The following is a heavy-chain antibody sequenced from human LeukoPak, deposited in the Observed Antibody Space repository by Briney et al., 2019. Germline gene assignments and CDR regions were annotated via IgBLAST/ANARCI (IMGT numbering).Heavy chain of an antibody. J-gene: IGHJ4*02. CDR3: ASGYSSTWWRFDY. D-gene: IGHD6-13*01. CDR1: GNMLTSDY. V-gene: IGHV1-46*01. CDR2: FTPSGGGT. Sequence: ASVRISCKASGNMLTSDYMHWVRQAPGQGLEWMGRFTPSGGGTIYAQKFQGRVTLTRDTSTSTDYMELSSLRSEDTAVFYCASGYSSTWWRFDYWGQGTLVTVSS.